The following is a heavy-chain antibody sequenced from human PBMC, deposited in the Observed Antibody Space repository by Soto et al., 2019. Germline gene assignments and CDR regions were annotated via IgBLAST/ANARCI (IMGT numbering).Heavy chain of an antibody. J-gene: IGHJ3*02. D-gene: IGHD3-10*01. CDR1: GGSISSYY. Sequence: SETLSLTCTVSGGSISSYYWSWIRQPPGKGLEWIGYIYYSGSTNYNPSLKSRVTVSVDTSKNQFSLKLSSVTAADTAVYYCARVWGGAFDIWGQGTMVTVS. CDR3: ARVWGGAFDI. CDR2: IYYSGST. V-gene: IGHV4-59*01.